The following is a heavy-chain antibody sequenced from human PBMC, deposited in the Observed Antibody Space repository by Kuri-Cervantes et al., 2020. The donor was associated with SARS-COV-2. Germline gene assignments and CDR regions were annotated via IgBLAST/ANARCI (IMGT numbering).Heavy chain of an antibody. Sequence: ASVKVSCKASGYTFTSYGISWVRQAPGQGLEWMGIINPSGGSTSYAQKFQGRVTMTRDTSTSTVYMALSSLRSEDTAVYYCARDGAAGLVPAAIALGYYGMDVWGQGTTVTVSS. V-gene: IGHV1-46*01. CDR3: ARDGAAGLVPAAIALGYYGMDV. D-gene: IGHD2-2*02. CDR1: GYTFTSYG. CDR2: INPSGGST. J-gene: IGHJ6*02.